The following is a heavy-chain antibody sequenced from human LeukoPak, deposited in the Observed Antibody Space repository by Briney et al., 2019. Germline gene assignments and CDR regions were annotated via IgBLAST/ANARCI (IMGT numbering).Heavy chain of an antibody. CDR3: ARVMFWVGVTEKQQLVDDAFDI. CDR2: ISYDGSNK. V-gene: IGHV3-30-3*01. CDR1: GFTFSSYA. Sequence: PGGSLRLSCAASGFTFSSYAMHWVRQAPGKGLEWVAVISYDGSNKYYADSVKGRFTISRDNSKNTLYLQMNSLRAEDTAVYYCARVMFWVGVTEKQQLVDDAFDIWGQGTMVTVSS. J-gene: IGHJ3*02. D-gene: IGHD6-13*01.